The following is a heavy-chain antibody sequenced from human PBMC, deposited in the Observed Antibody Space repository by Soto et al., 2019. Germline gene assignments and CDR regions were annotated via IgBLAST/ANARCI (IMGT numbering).Heavy chain of an antibody. D-gene: IGHD3-10*01. CDR2: IKSKTDGGTT. V-gene: IGHV3-15*01. CDR1: GFTFSNAW. J-gene: IGHJ3*01. Sequence: GESLKISCAASGFTFSNAWMSWVRQAPGKGLEWVGRIKSKTDGGTTDYAAPVKGRFPISRDDSKNTMYLQMNSLKTEDTAVYYCTTVRYGSFPFHWGQGTMVTVSS. CDR3: TTVRYGSFPFH.